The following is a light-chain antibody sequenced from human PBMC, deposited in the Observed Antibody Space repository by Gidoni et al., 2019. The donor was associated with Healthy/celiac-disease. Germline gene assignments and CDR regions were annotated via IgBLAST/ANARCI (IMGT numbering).Light chain of an antibody. CDR1: QDISNY. CDR2: DAS. CDR3: QQYDNLPGT. V-gene: IGKV1-33*01. J-gene: IGKJ2*01. Sequence: DIQMTQSPSSLSASVGDRVTITYQASQDISNYLNWYQQKTGKAPKLLIYDASNLETGVPSSFSGSGSGTDFTFTISSLQPEDIATYYCQQYDNLPGTFGQGTKLEIK.